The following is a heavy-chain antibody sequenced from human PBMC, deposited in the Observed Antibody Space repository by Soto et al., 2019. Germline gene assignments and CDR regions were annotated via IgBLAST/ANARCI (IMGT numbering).Heavy chain of an antibody. CDR3: ATAAYSTSWYDF. CDR2: INPSGGST. V-gene: IGHV1-46*01. J-gene: IGHJ5*01. Sequence: ASVKVSRKSSGYTFTDYYIPFVRQVPGQGLEWMGLINPSGGSTNYAQKFQGRVTMTRDTSTRTVYMELSSLRSEDTDVYYCATAAYSTSWYDFWGLGTLVTVSS. CDR1: GYTFTDYY. D-gene: IGHD6-13*01.